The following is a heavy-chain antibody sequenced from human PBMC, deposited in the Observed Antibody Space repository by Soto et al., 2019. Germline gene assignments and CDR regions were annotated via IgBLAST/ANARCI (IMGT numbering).Heavy chain of an antibody. V-gene: IGHV1-2*02. CDR2: INPNSGGT. CDR1: GYTFTGYY. Sequence: WASVKVSCKASGYTFTGYYMHWVRQAPGQGLEWMGWINPNSGGTNYAQKFQGRVTMTRDTSISTAYMELSRLRSDDTAVYYCATRRGDIVGATTPYDAFDIWGQGTMVTVSS. D-gene: IGHD1-26*01. J-gene: IGHJ3*02. CDR3: ATRRGDIVGATTPYDAFDI.